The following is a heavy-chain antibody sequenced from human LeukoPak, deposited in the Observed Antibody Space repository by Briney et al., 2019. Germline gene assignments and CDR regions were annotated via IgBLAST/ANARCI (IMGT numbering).Heavy chain of an antibody. V-gene: IGHV1-3*01. CDR3: ARDYGGNGILDY. J-gene: IGHJ4*02. Sequence: ASVKVSCKASGYTFTSYAMHWVRQAPGQRLEWMGWINAGNGNTKYSQKFQGRVTITRDTSASTAYMELSSLRSEDTAVYYCARDYGGNGILDYWGQGTLVTVSS. D-gene: IGHD4-23*01. CDR2: INAGNGNT. CDR1: GYTFTSYA.